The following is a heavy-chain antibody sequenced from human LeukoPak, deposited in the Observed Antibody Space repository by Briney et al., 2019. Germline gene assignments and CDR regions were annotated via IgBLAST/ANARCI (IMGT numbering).Heavy chain of an antibody. CDR3: ARRIAATGRGYFDY. J-gene: IGHJ4*02. CDR2: IYPGDSDT. Sequence: GESLKISCQVSGYSFTNYWIGWVRQMPGKSLEWMGIIYPGDSDTRYSPSFQGQVTISADKSISTAYLQWSSLKASDTAMYYCARRIAATGRGYFDYWGQGTLVTVSS. D-gene: IGHD6-13*01. V-gene: IGHV5-51*01. CDR1: GYSFTNYW.